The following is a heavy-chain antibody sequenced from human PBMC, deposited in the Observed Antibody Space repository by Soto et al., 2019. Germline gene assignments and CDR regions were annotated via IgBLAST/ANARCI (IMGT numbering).Heavy chain of an antibody. CDR1: GGSFSGYY. CDR2: INHSGST. Sequence: SETLSLTCAVYGGSFSGYYWSWIRQPPGKGLEWIGEINHSGSTNYNPSLKSRVTISVDTSKNQFSLKLSSVTAADTAVYYCARGDGPVVVITTPPSDYWGQGTLVTVSS. CDR3: ARGDGPVVVITTPPSDY. J-gene: IGHJ4*02. V-gene: IGHV4-34*01. D-gene: IGHD3-22*01.